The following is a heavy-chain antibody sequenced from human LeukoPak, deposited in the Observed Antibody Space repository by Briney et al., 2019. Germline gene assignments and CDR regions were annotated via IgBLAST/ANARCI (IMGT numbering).Heavy chain of an antibody. CDR2: IYYSGST. Sequence: SETLSLTCTVSGGFISSSSYYWGWIRQPPGKGLEWIGSIYYSGSTYYNPSLKSRVTISVDTSKNQFSLKLSSVTAADTAVYYCARDTFCSGGSCYSSLFDYWGPGTLVTVSS. CDR1: GGFISSSSYY. V-gene: IGHV4-39*07. J-gene: IGHJ4*02. CDR3: ARDTFCSGGSCYSSLFDY. D-gene: IGHD2-15*01.